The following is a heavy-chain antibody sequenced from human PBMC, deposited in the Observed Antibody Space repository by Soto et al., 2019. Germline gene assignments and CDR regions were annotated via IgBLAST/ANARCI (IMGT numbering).Heavy chain of an antibody. J-gene: IGHJ3*01. D-gene: IGHD1-20*01. V-gene: IGHV3-74*01. Sequence: PVGSLRLSCAASGFTFSNYWMHWVRQAPGKGLVWVSRVNGDGSSTFYADSVKGRFTISRDNAENTVFLQMNSLRAEDTAVYYCARDNWNTVWGQGTMVTVSS. CDR1: GFTFSNYW. CDR2: VNGDGSST. CDR3: ARDNWNTV.